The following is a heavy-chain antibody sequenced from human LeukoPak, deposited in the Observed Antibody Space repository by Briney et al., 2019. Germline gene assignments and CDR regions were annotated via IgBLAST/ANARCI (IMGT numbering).Heavy chain of an antibody. V-gene: IGHV3-30-3*01. J-gene: IGHJ4*02. CDR2: ISYDGSNK. CDR1: GFSFSSYA. CDR3: ARDRWGYFDY. Sequence: SGKSLRLSCAASGFSFSSYAMHWVRQAPGKGLEWVAFISYDGSNKYYADSVKGRFTISRDNSKNTLYLQMNSLRAEDTAVYYCARDRWGYFDYWGQGTLVTVSS. D-gene: IGHD3-16*01.